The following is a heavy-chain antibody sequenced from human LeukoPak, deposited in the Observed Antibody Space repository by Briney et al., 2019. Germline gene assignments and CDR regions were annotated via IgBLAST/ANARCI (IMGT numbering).Heavy chain of an antibody. V-gene: IGHV4-39*07. CDR3: ARGRRRQWLVTYYFDY. CDR1: GGSISSSSYY. D-gene: IGHD6-19*01. CDR2: IYYSGST. Sequence: SETLSLTCTVSGGSISSSSYYWGWIRQPPGKGLEWIGSIYYSGSTYYNPSLKSRVTISVDTSKNQFSLKLSSVTAADTAVYYCARGRRRQWLVTYYFDYWGQGTLVTVSS. J-gene: IGHJ4*02.